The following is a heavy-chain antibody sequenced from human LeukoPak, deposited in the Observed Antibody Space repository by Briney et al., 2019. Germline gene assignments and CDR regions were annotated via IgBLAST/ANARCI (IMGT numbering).Heavy chain of an antibody. CDR3: ALTSSRFLTPFDY. V-gene: IGHV5-51*01. CDR2: IYPGDSDT. J-gene: IGHJ4*02. Sequence: GESLKISCKGSGYSFTSYWIGWVRQMPGKSLEWMGIIYPGDSDTRYSPSFQGQVTISADKSISTAYLQWSSLKASDTAMYYCALTSSRFLTPFDYWGQGTLVTVSS. CDR1: GYSFTSYW. D-gene: IGHD6-13*01.